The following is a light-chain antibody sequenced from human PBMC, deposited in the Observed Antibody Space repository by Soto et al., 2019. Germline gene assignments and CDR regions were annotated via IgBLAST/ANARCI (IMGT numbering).Light chain of an antibody. CDR3: SSFTSGSTFV. CDR2: DVS. J-gene: IGLJ1*01. CDR1: SSDVGGYNY. V-gene: IGLV2-14*01. Sequence: QSALTQPASVSGSPGQSITISCTGTSSDVGGYNYVSWYQQYPGKAPKLMIYDVSNRPSGVSNRFSGSKSGNTASLTISGLQVEDEADYHCSSFTSGSTFVFGPGTKLTVL.